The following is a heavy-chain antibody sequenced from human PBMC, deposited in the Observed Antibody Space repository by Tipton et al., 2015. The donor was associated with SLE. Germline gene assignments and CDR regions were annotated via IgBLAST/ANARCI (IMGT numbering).Heavy chain of an antibody. CDR3: ARAPYSGSYYGFDY. J-gene: IGHJ4*02. CDR1: GFTFSSYW. Sequence: GSLRLSCAASGFTFSSYWMHWVRQAPGKGLVWVSRSNSNGSSTSYADSVKGRFTISRDNAKNTLYLQMNSLRAEDTAVYYCARAPYSGSYYGFDYWGQGPLVPVSS. V-gene: IGHV3-74*01. CDR2: SNSNGSST. D-gene: IGHD1-26*01.